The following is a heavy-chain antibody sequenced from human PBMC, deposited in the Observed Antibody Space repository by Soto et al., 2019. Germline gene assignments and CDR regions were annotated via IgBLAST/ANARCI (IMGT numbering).Heavy chain of an antibody. CDR2: ISYDGSNK. D-gene: IGHD6-13*01. CDR1: GFTFSSYG. J-gene: IGHJ4*02. Sequence: GGSLRLSCAASGFTFSSYGMHWVRQAPGKGLEWVAVISYDGSNKYYADSVKGRFTISRDNSKNTLYLQMNSLRAEDTAVYYCAKGGTYLTFAAGTVTFDYWGQGTLVTVSS. V-gene: IGHV3-30*18. CDR3: AKGGTYLTFAAGTVTFDY.